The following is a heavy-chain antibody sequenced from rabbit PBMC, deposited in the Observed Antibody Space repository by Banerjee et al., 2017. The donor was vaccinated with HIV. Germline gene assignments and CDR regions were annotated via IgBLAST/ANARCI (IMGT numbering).Heavy chain of an antibody. V-gene: IGHV1S40*01. CDR1: GFSFSSSYYSYY. CDR2: IDPVFGST. Sequence: QSLEESGGDLVKPEGSLTLTCTASGFSFSSSYYSYYMCWVRQAPGKGLEWIGYIDPVFGSTYYASWVNGRFTISSHNAQNTLYLQLNSLTAADTATYFCVRGYWSTGWTRLDLWGPGTLVTVS. CDR3: VRGYWSTGWTRLDL. D-gene: IGHD4-1*01. J-gene: IGHJ6*01.